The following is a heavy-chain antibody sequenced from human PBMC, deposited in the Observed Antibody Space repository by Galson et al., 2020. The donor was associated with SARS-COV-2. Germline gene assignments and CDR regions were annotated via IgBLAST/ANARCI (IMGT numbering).Heavy chain of an antibody. Sequence: ATAKDSCKASGYTLTRYDTNWVRQATGQGHEWMGWMNPTSGTPGNTQTSKGRVTMTRTTSISTAYMELSSLRSEDTAVYYCARERYCSSTSCPHDAFDIWGQGTMVTVSS. CDR3: ARERYCSSTSCPHDAFDI. CDR1: GYTLTRYD. V-gene: IGHV1-8*01. J-gene: IGHJ3*02. CDR2: MNPTSGTP. D-gene: IGHD2-2*01.